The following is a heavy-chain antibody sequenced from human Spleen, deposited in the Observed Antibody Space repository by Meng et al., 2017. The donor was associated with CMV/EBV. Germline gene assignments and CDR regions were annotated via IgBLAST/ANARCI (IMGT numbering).Heavy chain of an antibody. CDR1: GYTFTRYW. J-gene: IGHJ4*02. CDR2: IYPGDSDT. V-gene: IGHV5-51*01. D-gene: IGHD1-1*01. CDR3: ARPAMTGTTYYFDY. Sequence: GGSLRLSCKGSGYTFTRYWIGWVRQMPGKGLEWMGIIYPGDSDTRYSPSFQGQVTISADKSISTAYLQWNSLKASDSAMYYCARPAMTGTTYYFDYWGQGTLVTVSS.